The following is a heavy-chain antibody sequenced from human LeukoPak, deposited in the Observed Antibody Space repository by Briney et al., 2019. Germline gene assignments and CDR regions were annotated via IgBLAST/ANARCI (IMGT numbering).Heavy chain of an antibody. J-gene: IGHJ4*02. CDR2: INGSGGST. D-gene: IGHD3-22*01. V-gene: IGHV3-23*01. Sequence: GGSLRLSCVPSGFSFSNYAMSWVRQAPGKGLEWVSSINGSGGSTHYADSVKGRFTISRDKTKNTLYMQMNSLRAEDTAVYYCAKSAYYDAXGYYRXYYFDYXGQGXL. CDR3: AKSAYYDAXGYYRXYYFDY. CDR1: GFSFSNYA.